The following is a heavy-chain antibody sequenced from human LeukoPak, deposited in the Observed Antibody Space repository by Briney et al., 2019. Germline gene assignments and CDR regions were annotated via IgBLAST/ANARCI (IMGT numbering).Heavy chain of an antibody. Sequence: PSETLSLTCTVSGGSISSSSYYWGWIRQPPGKGLEWIGSIYYSGSTYYNPSLKSRVTISVDTSKNQFSLKLSSVTAADTAVYYCARGYIGNSGRYYYYYMDVWGKGTTVTVSS. J-gene: IGHJ6*03. D-gene: IGHD1-26*01. CDR2: IYYSGST. CDR3: ARGYIGNSGRYYYYYMDV. CDR1: GGSISSSSYY. V-gene: IGHV4-39*01.